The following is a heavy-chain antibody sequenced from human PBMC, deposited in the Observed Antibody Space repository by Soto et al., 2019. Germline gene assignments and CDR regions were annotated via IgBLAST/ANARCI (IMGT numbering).Heavy chain of an antibody. D-gene: IGHD3-16*01. CDR1: GYTLTELS. V-gene: IGHV1-24*01. CDR2: FDPEDGKT. Sequence: GASVKVSCKVSGYTLTELSMHWVRQAPGKGLEWMGGFDPEDGKTTSAQKFQGRVTVTEDTSTDTAYMELSSLRSEDTAIYYCAKLGPIPPTGWFDPWGRGTLVTVSS. CDR3: AKLGPIPPTGWFDP. J-gene: IGHJ5*02.